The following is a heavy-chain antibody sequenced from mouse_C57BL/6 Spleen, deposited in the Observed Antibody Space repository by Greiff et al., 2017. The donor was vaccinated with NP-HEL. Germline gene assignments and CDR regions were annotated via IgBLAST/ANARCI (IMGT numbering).Heavy chain of an antibody. Sequence: VQLQESGAELVRPGASVTLSCKASGYTFTDYEMHWVKQTPVHGLEWIGAIDPETGGTAYNQKFKGKAILTADKSSSTAYMELRRLASEDSAVYYCTRNWGWFAYWGQGTLVTVSA. V-gene: IGHV1-15*01. D-gene: IGHD4-1*01. J-gene: IGHJ3*01. CDR2: IDPETGGT. CDR1: GYTFTDYE. CDR3: TRNWGWFAY.